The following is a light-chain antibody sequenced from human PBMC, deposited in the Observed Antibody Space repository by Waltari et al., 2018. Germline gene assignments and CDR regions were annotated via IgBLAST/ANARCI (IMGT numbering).Light chain of an antibody. J-gene: IGLJ3*02. CDR1: ISNIGYNG. CDR2: YDN. CDR3: AAWDDSLNGWV. Sequence: QSALTQPPSVSEALRQRVTMSCSGPISNIGYNGVNWYQLLPGKPPKLLIYYDNVLSSGVSDRFSVSKSGTSASLAISGLQSDDEAEYYCAAWDDSLNGWVFGGGTKLTVL. V-gene: IGLV1-36*01.